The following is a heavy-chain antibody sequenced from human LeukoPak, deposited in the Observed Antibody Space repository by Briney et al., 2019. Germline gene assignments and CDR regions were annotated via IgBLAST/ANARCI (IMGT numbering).Heavy chain of an antibody. D-gene: IGHD3-10*01. CDR2: INHSGST. J-gene: IGHJ4*02. CDR3: ARRCDYGSGSYCLDY. V-gene: IGHV4-34*01. CDR1: GGSFSGYY. Sequence: SETLPLTCAVYGGSFSGYYWSWIRQPPGKGLEWIGEINHSGSTNYNPSLKSRVTISVDTSKNQFSLKLSSVTAADTAVYYCARRCDYGSGSYCLDYWGQGTLVTVSS.